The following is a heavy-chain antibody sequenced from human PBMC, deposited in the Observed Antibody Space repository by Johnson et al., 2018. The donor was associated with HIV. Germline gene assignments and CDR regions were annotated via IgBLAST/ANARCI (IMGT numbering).Heavy chain of an antibody. CDR3: AKDVNEWVAWIQLWAPAFDI. V-gene: IGHV3-30*18. Sequence: VQLVESGGGVVQPGRSLRLSCAASGFTFSSYGMHWVRQAPGKGLEWVTFIQYDGSNKYYADSVKGRFTISRDNSKNTVYLQMNSLRAEDTAVYYCAKDVNEWVAWIQLWAPAFDIWGQGTMVTVS. J-gene: IGHJ3*02. D-gene: IGHD5-18*01. CDR1: GFTFSSYG. CDR2: IQYDGSNK.